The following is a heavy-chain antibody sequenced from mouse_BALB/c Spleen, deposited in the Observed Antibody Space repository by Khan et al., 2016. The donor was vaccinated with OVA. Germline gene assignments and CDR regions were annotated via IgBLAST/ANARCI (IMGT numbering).Heavy chain of an antibody. CDR3: ARSTYRYAFAY. Sequence: EVKLEESGPSLVKPSQTLSLTCSVTGDSITSGYWSWIRKFPGNKLEYMGYMIYSGNTYYNPSLKSRISITRHTPKNQYYLQLNSVTTEDTATYYCARSTYRYAFAYGGQGTLVTVSA. CDR1: GDSITSGY. V-gene: IGHV3-8*02. J-gene: IGHJ3*01. CDR2: MIYSGNT. D-gene: IGHD2-14*01.